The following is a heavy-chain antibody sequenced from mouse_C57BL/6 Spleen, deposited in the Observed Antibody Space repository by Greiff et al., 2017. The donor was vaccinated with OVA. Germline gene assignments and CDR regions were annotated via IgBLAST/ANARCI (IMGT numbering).Heavy chain of an antibody. J-gene: IGHJ1*03. CDR2: IAPANGNT. CDR1: GFNIKNTY. CDR3: ARPYYDGSSYDWYFDV. V-gene: IGHV14-3*01. D-gene: IGHD1-1*01. Sequence: VQLQQSVAELVRPGASVKLSCTASGFNIKNTYLHWVKQRPEQGLEWIGRIAPANGNTKYAPKFQGKAPITADTSSNTAYLQLSSLTSEDTAIYYCARPYYDGSSYDWYFDVWGTGTTVTVSS.